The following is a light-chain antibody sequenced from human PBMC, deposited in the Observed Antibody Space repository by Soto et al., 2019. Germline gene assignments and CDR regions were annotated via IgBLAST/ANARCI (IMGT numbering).Light chain of an antibody. J-gene: IGLJ1*01. Sequence: QSVLTQPASVSGSPVQSITISCTGNSSDVGGYNYVSLYQQHPRKAPKLMIYYVSNRPSGVSNRFSGSKSGNTASLTISGLQAEDEADYYRSSYTSSSTPFHGFGTGTKVT. CDR1: SSDVGGYNY. CDR2: YVS. CDR3: SSYTSSSTPFHG. V-gene: IGLV2-14*01.